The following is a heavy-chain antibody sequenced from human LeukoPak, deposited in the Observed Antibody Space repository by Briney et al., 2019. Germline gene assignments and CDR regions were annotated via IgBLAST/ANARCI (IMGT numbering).Heavy chain of an antibody. J-gene: IGHJ6*03. D-gene: IGHD4-17*01. Sequence: GESLKVSCKGSGYSFTSYWIGWVRQMPGKGLEWMGIIYPGDSDTRYSPSFQGQVTISADKSISTAYLQWSSLKASDTAMYYCASQTSYGDYAGYYYYMDVWGKGTAVTVSS. V-gene: IGHV5-51*01. CDR2: IYPGDSDT. CDR1: GYSFTSYW. CDR3: ASQTSYGDYAGYYYYMDV.